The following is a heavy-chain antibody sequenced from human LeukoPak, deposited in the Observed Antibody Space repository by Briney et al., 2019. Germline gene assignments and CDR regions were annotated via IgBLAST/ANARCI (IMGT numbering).Heavy chain of an antibody. J-gene: IGHJ4*02. CDR2: IYSDGRT. D-gene: IGHD6-19*01. Sequence: PGGSLRLSCAASGFAVSSKYMSWVRQAPGEGLEWVSVIYSDGRTYYADSVKGRFTISRDISKNTLFLQMTSLRAEDTAVYYCAKVKGWYGQGYFDYWGQGTLVTVSS. V-gene: IGHV3-53*01. CDR3: AKVKGWYGQGYFDY. CDR1: GFAVSSKY.